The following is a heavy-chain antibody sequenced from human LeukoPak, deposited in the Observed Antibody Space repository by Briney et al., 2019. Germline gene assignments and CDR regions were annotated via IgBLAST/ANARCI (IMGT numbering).Heavy chain of an antibody. CDR2: IWYDGSKK. V-gene: IGHV3-33*01. CDR1: GFTFSRYD. J-gene: IGHJ4*02. Sequence: GGSLRLSCAASGFTFSRYDMHWVRQAPGKGLEWVAVIWYDGSKKYCADSVKSRITISRDNTKNTVDLQMNSLRAEDTAVYYCVRGEQQLGYFDYWGQGTLVTVSS. CDR3: VRGEQQLGYFDY. D-gene: IGHD6-13*01.